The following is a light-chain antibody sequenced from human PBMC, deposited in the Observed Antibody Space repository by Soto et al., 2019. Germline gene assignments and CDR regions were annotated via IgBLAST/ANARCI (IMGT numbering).Light chain of an antibody. Sequence: QLVLTQSPSASASLGASVKLTCTLSSGHSNNAVVWHQQQPDKGPRYLMKLNSDGSHSKGDGIPDRFSGSRSGTERYLTISSLQSEDEADYYCQTWGSDIHVVFGGGTKVTVL. J-gene: IGLJ2*01. V-gene: IGLV4-69*01. CDR2: LNSDGSH. CDR3: QTWGSDIHVV. CDR1: SGHSNNA.